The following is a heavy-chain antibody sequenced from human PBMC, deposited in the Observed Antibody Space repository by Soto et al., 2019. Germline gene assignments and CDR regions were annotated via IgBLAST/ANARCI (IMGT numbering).Heavy chain of an antibody. D-gene: IGHD4-17*01. V-gene: IGHV3-23*01. CDR2: ISGSGGST. CDR1: GFTFSSYA. Sequence: LRLSCAASGFTFSSYAMSWVRQAPGKGLEWVSAISGSGGSTYYADSVKGRFTISRDNSKNTLYLQMNSLRAEDTAVYYCAKHVIDDYDNFLDYWGQGTLVTVSS. CDR3: AKHVIDDYDNFLDY. J-gene: IGHJ4*02.